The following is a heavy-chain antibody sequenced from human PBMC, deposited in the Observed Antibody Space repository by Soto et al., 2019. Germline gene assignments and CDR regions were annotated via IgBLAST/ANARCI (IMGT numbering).Heavy chain of an antibody. V-gene: IGHV1-24*01. CDR2: FDPEDGET. Sequence: ASVKVSCKVSGYTLTELSMHWVRQAPGKGLEWMGGFDPEDGETIYAQKFQGRVTMTEDTSTDTAYMELSSLRSEDTAVYYCATGPMIVVAPREYFQHWGQGTLVTSPQ. CDR3: ATGPMIVVAPREYFQH. J-gene: IGHJ1*01. D-gene: IGHD3-22*01. CDR1: GYTLTELS.